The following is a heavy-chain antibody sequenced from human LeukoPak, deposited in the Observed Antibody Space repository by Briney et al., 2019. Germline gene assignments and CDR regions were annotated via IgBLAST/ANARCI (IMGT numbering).Heavy chain of an antibody. CDR1: GFTFSGHA. CDR3: ARELTDSNGRRFDY. D-gene: IGHD4-4*01. J-gene: IGHJ4*02. V-gene: IGHV3-30-3*01. CDR2: ISYDGNHK. Sequence: PGGSLRLSCVDSGFTFSGHAMHWVRQAPGKGLEWVADISYDGNHKHYADSVKGRFTISRDNSKNTLYLEMNSLRTEDTAVYNCARELTDSNGRRFDYWGQGTLVTVSS.